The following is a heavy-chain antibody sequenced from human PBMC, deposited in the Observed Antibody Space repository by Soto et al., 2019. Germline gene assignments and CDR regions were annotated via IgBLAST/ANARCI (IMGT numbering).Heavy chain of an antibody. CDR3: AKPIEYSSSSNWFDP. CDR1: GFTFSSYA. J-gene: IGHJ5*02. CDR2: ISGSGGST. Sequence: GGSLRLSCAASGFTFSSYAMSWVRQAPGKGLEWVSAISGSGGSTYYADSVKGRFTISRDNSKNTLYLQMNSLRAEDTAVYYCAKPIEYSSSSNWFDPWGQGTLVTVSS. V-gene: IGHV3-23*01. D-gene: IGHD6-6*01.